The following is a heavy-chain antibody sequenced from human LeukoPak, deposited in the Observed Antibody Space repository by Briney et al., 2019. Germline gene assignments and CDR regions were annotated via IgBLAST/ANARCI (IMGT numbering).Heavy chain of an antibody. J-gene: IGHJ4*02. Sequence: SETLSLTCTVSGGSISSYYWSWVRQPPGKGLEWIGNIYYSGSTNYNPSLKSRVTISVDTSKNQFSLKLSSVTAADTAVYYCARVKSSGWGIGFAYWGQGTLVTVSS. CDR1: GGSISSYY. CDR2: IYYSGST. V-gene: IGHV4-59*01. CDR3: ARVKSSGWGIGFAY. D-gene: IGHD6-19*01.